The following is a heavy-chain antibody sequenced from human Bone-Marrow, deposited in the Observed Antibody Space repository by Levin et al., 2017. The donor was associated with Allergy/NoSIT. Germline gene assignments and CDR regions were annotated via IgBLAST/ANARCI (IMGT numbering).Heavy chain of an antibody. Sequence: ASVKVSCKASGYTFTSYDINWVRQATGQGLEWMGWMNPNSGNTGYAQKFQGRVTMTRNTSISTAYMELSSLRSEDTAVYYCAGVSLGLYGGNPRYDYVWGSYRNNWFDPWGQGTLVTVSS. CDR3: AGVSLGLYGGNPRYDYVWGSYRNNWFDP. CDR1: GYTFTSYD. V-gene: IGHV1-8*01. CDR2: MNPNSGNT. D-gene: IGHD3-16*02. J-gene: IGHJ5*02.